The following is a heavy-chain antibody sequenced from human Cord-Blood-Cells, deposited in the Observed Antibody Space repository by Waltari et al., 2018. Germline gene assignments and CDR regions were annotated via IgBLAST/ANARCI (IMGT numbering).Heavy chain of an antibody. CDR3: AKDLQPYYDFWSGYYYYYYGMDV. Sequence: EVQLLESGGGLVQPGGSLRLSCAASGFTFRSYAMSWVRQAPGKGLEWVSAISGSGGSTYYADSVKGRFTISRDNSKNALYLQMNSLRAEDTAVYYCAKDLQPYYDFWSGYYYYYYGMDVWGQGTTVTVSS. CDR1: GFTFRSYA. J-gene: IGHJ6*02. CDR2: ISGSGGST. D-gene: IGHD3-3*01. V-gene: IGHV3-23*01.